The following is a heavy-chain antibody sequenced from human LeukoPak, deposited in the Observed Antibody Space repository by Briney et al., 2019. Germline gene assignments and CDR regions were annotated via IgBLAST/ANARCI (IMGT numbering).Heavy chain of an antibody. CDR1: GGSISSYY. CDR2: IYYSGST. CDR3: ARYDEASSSSYWFDP. Sequence: PSETLSLTCTVSGGSISSYYWSRIRQPPGKGLEWIGYIYYSGSTNYNPSLKSRVTISVDTSKNQFSLKLSSVTAADTAVYYCARYDEASSSSYWFDPWGQGTLVTVSS. J-gene: IGHJ5*02. D-gene: IGHD6-13*01. V-gene: IGHV4-59*08.